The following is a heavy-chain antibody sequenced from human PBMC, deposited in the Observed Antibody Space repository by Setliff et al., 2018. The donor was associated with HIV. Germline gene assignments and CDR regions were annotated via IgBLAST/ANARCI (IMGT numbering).Heavy chain of an antibody. CDR2: ISFRGST. Sequence: SEALSLTCAVSGDSVSGPNYNWGWIRQPPGKGLEWIGTISFRGSTSYNPSLKSRVTISLDTSKSQFSLNLNSVTAADAAVYYCTGPAMAAAGPLEYYYYYGMDVWGQGTTVTV. CDR3: TGPAMAAAGPLEYYYYYGMDV. J-gene: IGHJ6*02. CDR1: GDSVSGPNYN. D-gene: IGHD6-13*01. V-gene: IGHV4-39*01.